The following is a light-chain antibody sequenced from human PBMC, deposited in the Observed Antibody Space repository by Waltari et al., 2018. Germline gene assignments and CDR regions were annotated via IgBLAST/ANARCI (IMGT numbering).Light chain of an antibody. CDR3: QQTYGSPPT. CDR2: ASS. Sequence: DIQMTQSPSSLSASVGDRVTITCRASQSISTYLHWYQQKPGKAPKLLVYASSNFPTRVSSRFSGSGSGTDFTLTISRLEPEDFATYYCQQTYGSPPTFGPGTKVDI. V-gene: IGKV1-39*01. J-gene: IGKJ3*01. CDR1: QSISTY.